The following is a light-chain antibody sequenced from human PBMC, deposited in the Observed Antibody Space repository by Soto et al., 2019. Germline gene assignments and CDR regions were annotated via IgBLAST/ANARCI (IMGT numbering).Light chain of an antibody. CDR2: DVN. CDR3: SSYTTSDTVV. V-gene: IGLV2-14*01. J-gene: IGLJ2*01. CDR1: SSDVGGYNY. Sequence: QSVLTQSASVSGSPGQSITISCTGTSSDVGGYNYVSWYQQHPGKAPKLMIYDVNHRPSGVSIRFSGSKSGNTASLTISGLQAEDEADYYCSSYTTSDTVVFGGGTKVTVL.